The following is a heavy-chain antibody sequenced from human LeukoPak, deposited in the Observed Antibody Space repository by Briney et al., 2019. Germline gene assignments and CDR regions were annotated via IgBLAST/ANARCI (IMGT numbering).Heavy chain of an antibody. V-gene: IGHV4-34*01. CDR2: INHSGST. J-gene: IGHJ4*02. CDR1: GGSFSGYY. D-gene: IGHD5-24*01. Sequence: PSETLSLTCAVYGGSFSGYYWSWIRQPPGKGLEWIGEINHSGSTNYNPSLKSRVTISVDTSKNQFSLKLSSVTAADTAVYYCARGRRWLQFKARVYGTGVFDYWGQGTLVTVSS. CDR3: ARGRRWLQFKARVYGTGVFDY.